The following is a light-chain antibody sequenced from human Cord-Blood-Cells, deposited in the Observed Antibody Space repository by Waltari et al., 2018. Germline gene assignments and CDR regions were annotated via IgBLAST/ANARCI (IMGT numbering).Light chain of an antibody. CDR3: QQYGSSPPYT. CDR1: QSVSSSY. V-gene: IGKV3-20*01. J-gene: IGKJ2*01. CDR2: GAS. Sequence: LALTQSPGTLSLSPGDRATLSCRASQSVSSSYLAWYQQKPGQAPRLLIYGASSRATGIPDRFSGSGSGTDFTLTISRLEPEDFAVYYCQQYGSSPPYTFGQGTKLEIK.